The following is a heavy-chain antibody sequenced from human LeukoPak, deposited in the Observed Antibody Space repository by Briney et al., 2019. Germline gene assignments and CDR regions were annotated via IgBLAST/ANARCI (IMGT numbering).Heavy chain of an antibody. CDR1: GFTFSDHA. CDR2: TRGTGTTT. V-gene: IGHV3-23*01. CDR3: AKVSWLGTLPSYHFDS. J-gene: IGHJ4*02. Sequence: GGSLRLSCAASGFTFSDHAMSWVRQAPGKGLEWVSATRGTGTTTFYAASVKGRFTISRDNSKNTADLQMNSLRAEDTAVYYCAKVSWLGTLPSYHFDSWGQGTRSPSP. D-gene: IGHD6-19*01.